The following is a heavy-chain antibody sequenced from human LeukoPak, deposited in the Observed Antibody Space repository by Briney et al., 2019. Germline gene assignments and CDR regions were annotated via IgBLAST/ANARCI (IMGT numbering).Heavy chain of an antibody. J-gene: IGHJ3*02. CDR2: ISSSSSTI. V-gene: IGHV3-48*04. CDR3: ASPLEQYDAFDI. D-gene: IGHD6-19*01. CDR1: GFTFSSYS. Sequence: GGSLRLSCAASGFTFSSYSMNWVRQAPGKGPEWVSYISSSSSTIYYADSVKGRFTISRDNAKNSLYLQMNSLRAEDTAVYYCASPLEQYDAFDIWGQGTMVTVSS.